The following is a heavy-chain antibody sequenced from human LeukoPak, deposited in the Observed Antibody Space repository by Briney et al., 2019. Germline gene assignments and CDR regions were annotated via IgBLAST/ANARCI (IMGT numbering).Heavy chain of an antibody. Sequence: PGGSLRLSCAASEFTFSSYAMHWVRQAPGKGLECVAVISYDGSNEYYADSVKGRFTISRDNSRNTLYLQMNSLRADDTAIYYCAREIVAAIGFDYWGQGTLVTVSS. CDR1: EFTFSSYA. V-gene: IGHV3-30*04. J-gene: IGHJ4*02. CDR2: ISYDGSNE. CDR3: AREIVAAIGFDY. D-gene: IGHD5-12*01.